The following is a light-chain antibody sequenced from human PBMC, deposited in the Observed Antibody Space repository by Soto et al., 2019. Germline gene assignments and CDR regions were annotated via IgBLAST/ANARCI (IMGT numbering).Light chain of an antibody. CDR1: EDISSY. CDR2: GAS. Sequence: DIQLTQSPSFLSASVGDRVSITCRASEDISSYLAWYQRKPGKAPKVLIYGASTLQSGVPSSFSGSGSGTEFTLTISSRQPEDFASYYCQQVKRSPLTFGGGTKVEIK. CDR3: QQVKRSPLT. J-gene: IGKJ4*01. V-gene: IGKV1-9*01.